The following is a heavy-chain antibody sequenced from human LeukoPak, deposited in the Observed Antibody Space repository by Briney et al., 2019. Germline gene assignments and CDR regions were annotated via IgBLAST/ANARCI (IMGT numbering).Heavy chain of an antibody. V-gene: IGHV2-5*02. D-gene: IGHD6-13*01. J-gene: IGHJ5*02. CDR3: AHRGYSSSWSKAVWFDP. CDR2: IYWDDDK. CDR1: GFSLSTSGVG. Sequence: SGPTLVKPTQTLTLTCTFSGFSLSTSGVGVGWIRQPPGKALEWLALIYWDDDKRYSPSLKSRLTITKDTSKSQVVLTMTNMDPVDTATYYCAHRGYSSSWSKAVWFDPWGQGTLVTVSS.